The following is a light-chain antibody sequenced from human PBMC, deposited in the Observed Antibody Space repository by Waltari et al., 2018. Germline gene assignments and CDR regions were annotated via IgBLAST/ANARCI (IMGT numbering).Light chain of an antibody. Sequence: QLVVTQSSSASASLGASVKLTCTLDSGHGNTIIAWPQQQPEKGPRYLMKINSDGSHSKGDEIPDRFSGSSSGAERYLTISNLQSEDEGDYYCQTGGHGTWVFGGGTKLTVL. CDR1: SGHGNTI. CDR3: QTGGHGTWV. CDR2: INSDGSH. J-gene: IGLJ3*02. V-gene: IGLV4-69*01.